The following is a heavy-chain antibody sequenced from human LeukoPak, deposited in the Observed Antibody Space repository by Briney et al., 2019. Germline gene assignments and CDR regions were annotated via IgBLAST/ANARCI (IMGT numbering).Heavy chain of an antibody. CDR1: GFTFSSYG. Sequence: GGSLRLSCAASGFTFSSYGMHWVRQAPGKGLEWVAVISYDGSNKYYADSVKGRFTISRDNSKNTLYLQMNSLRAEDTAVYYCASGHDFWSPFDYWGQGTLVTVPS. CDR2: ISYDGSNK. V-gene: IGHV3-30*03. CDR3: ASGHDFWSPFDY. J-gene: IGHJ4*02. D-gene: IGHD3-3*01.